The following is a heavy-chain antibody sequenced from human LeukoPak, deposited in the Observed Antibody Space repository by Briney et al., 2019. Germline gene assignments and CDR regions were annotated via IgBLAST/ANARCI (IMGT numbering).Heavy chain of an antibody. Sequence: GGSLRPSCVASGCTFSTYWMHWVRRAPGKGLLWVSRLSGDGSSTKYADSLKGRFTISRDNAKNTLYLQMNSLRAEDTAVYFCARASTTVPNLLDNWGQGTLVTVSS. D-gene: IGHD4-17*01. CDR1: GCTFSTYW. J-gene: IGHJ4*02. CDR3: ARASTTVPNLLDN. CDR2: LSGDGSST. V-gene: IGHV3-74*03.